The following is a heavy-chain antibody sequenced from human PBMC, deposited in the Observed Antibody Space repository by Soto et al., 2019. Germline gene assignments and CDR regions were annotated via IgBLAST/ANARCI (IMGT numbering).Heavy chain of an antibody. CDR3: AKEHGDGYCEPDY. Sequence: QVQLVESGGGVVQPGRSLRLSCAASGFTFSSYGMHWVRQAPGKGLEWVAVISYDGSNKYYADSVKGRFTISRDNSKNTLYLQTKSLRAEYTAVYYCAKEHGDGYCEPDYWGQGTLVTVSS. J-gene: IGHJ4*02. D-gene: IGHD5-12*01. CDR1: GFTFSSYG. V-gene: IGHV3-30*18. CDR2: ISYDGSNK.